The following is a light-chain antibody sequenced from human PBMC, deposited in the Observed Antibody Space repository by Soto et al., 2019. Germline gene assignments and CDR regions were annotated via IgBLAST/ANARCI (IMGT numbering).Light chain of an antibody. V-gene: IGLV1-51*01. CDR3: GSWDSSLSAYV. J-gene: IGLJ1*01. Sequence: QSVLTQPPSVSAAPGQKVTISCSGSSSNIGGNSVSWCQPLPGTAPQLLIYDDNKRPSGIPDRFSGSKSGTSATLGITGFQTGDEADYYCGSWDSSLSAYVFGTGTKVTVL. CDR1: SSNIGGNS. CDR2: DDN.